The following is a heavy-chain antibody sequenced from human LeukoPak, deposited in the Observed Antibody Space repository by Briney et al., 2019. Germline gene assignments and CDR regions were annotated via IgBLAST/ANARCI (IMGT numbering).Heavy chain of an antibody. CDR3: ARDEN. V-gene: IGHV3-30-3*01. CDR2: ISYDGSNK. J-gene: IGHJ4*02. CDR1: GYTFTGYY. Sequence: SCKASGYTFTGYYMHWVRQAPGKGLEWVAVISYDGSNKYYADSVKGRFTISRDNSKNTLYLQMNSLRAEDTVVYYCARDENWGQGTLVTVSS.